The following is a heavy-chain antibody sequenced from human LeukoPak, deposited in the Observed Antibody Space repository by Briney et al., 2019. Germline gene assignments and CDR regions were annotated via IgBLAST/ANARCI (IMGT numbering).Heavy chain of an antibody. CDR2: INSDGSST. Sequence: GGSLRLSCAASGFTFSSYWMHWVRQAPGKGLVWVSRINSDGSSTIYADSVKGRFTISRDNAKNTLYLQMNSLRAEDTAVYYCARSRYCSSTSCYAGKDWFDPWGQGTLVTVSS. J-gene: IGHJ5*02. CDR3: ARSRYCSSTSCYAGKDWFDP. CDR1: GFTFSSYW. D-gene: IGHD2-2*01. V-gene: IGHV3-74*01.